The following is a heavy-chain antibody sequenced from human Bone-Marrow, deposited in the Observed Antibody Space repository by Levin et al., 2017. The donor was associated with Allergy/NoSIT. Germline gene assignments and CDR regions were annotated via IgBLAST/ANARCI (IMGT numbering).Heavy chain of an antibody. Sequence: GESLKISCKASGYTFNSYGISWVRQAPGQGLEWMGWISAYNGNTNYAQKFQDRVTMTTDTSTSTAYMELRSLRPDDTAVYYCARLYDTGLAILGTNLVYFDYWGQGTLVTVSS. CDR1: GYTFNSYG. V-gene: IGHV1-18*01. CDR3: ARLYDTGLAILGTNLVYFDY. J-gene: IGHJ4*02. D-gene: IGHD6-13*01. CDR2: ISAYNGNT.